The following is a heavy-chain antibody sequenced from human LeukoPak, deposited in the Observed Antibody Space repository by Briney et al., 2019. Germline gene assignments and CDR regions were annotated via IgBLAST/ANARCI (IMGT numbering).Heavy chain of an antibody. V-gene: IGHV5-51*01. CDR2: IYPGDSDT. D-gene: IGHD3-22*01. CDR3: ATTPDHYDSSGYIFDY. Sequence: PGESLKISCKGSGYSFTSYWIGWVRQMPGKGLEWMGWIYPGDSDTRYSPPFQGQVTISADKSISTAYLQWSSLKASDTAMYYCATTPDHYDSSGYIFDYWGQGTLVTVSS. CDR1: GYSFTSYW. J-gene: IGHJ4*02.